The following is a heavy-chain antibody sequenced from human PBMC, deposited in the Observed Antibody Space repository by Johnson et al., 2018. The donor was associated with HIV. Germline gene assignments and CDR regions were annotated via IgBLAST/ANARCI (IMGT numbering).Heavy chain of an antibody. D-gene: IGHD3-22*01. CDR2: IKRQIDGGTT. V-gene: IGHV3-15*01. CDR3: TTDSRYSDSSGYYYWLGRGAFDI. J-gene: IGHJ3*02. CDR1: GFTFSDVW. Sequence: VQLVESVGGLVKPGESLRLSCVASGFTFSDVWMTWVRQAPGRGLEWVGRIKRQIDGGTTDYAAPVKGRFTISRDDSKNTLYVQMNSLKTEDTAVYYCTTDSRYSDSSGYYYWLGRGAFDIWGQGTMVTVSS.